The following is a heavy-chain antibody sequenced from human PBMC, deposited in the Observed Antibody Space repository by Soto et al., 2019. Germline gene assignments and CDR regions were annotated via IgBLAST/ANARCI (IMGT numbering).Heavy chain of an antibody. V-gene: IGHV4-34*12. CDR3: ARQRPTDGRWEFANYYGIDV. Sequence: SETLSLTCAVYGGSFSAYYWSWVRQPPGKGLEWIGEIIHSESTKYNPSLKSRVTISVDTSKSQFSLKLSSVTAADTAVYYCARQRPTDGRWEFANYYGIDVWGQGTPVTVSS. CDR1: GGSFSAYY. CDR2: IIHSEST. D-gene: IGHD1-26*01. J-gene: IGHJ6*02.